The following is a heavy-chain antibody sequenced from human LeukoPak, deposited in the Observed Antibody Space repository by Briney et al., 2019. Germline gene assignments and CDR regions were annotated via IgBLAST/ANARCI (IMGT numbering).Heavy chain of an antibody. CDR1: GYTFTSYD. CDR3: AKSGDPVDIVATIFEFDY. D-gene: IGHD5-12*01. CDR2: MNPDSGNT. J-gene: IGHJ4*02. Sequence: ASVKVSCKASGYTFTSYDVNWVRQATGQGLEWMGWMNPDSGNTGYAQKFQGRVTMTRNTSINTAYMELSSLRAEDTAVYYCAKSGDPVDIVATIFEFDYWGQGTLVTVSS. V-gene: IGHV1-8*01.